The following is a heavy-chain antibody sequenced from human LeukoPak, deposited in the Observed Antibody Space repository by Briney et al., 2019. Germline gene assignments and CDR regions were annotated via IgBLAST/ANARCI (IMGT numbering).Heavy chain of an antibody. J-gene: IGHJ4*02. V-gene: IGHV3-48*03. CDR3: ATRVPYTGYKN. CDR1: GLTLRSYE. D-gene: IGHD5-24*01. CDR2: MSRSGTTI. Sequence: GGSLRLSCTISGLTLRSYELNWVRKAPGRGREWVSYMSRSGTTIYYADSVKGRFTISRDNAKNSLYLQMNSLRVEDTAVYYCATRVPYTGYKNWGQGTLVTVSS.